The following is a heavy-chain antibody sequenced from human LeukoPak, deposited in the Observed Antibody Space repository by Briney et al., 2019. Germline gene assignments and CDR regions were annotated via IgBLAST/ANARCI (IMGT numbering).Heavy chain of an antibody. CDR3: ARDNAYSSGWDFDY. D-gene: IGHD6-19*01. Sequence: GGGPRLSRAASGFTLSSYWVHRVRQTPGEGGVWVSRINSDGSTISYADSVKGRFTISRDDAKNTLYLQMNSLGAEDTAVYYCARDNAYSSGWDFDYWGQGTLVTVSS. V-gene: IGHV3-74*01. CDR2: INSDGSTI. CDR1: GFTLSSYW. J-gene: IGHJ4*02.